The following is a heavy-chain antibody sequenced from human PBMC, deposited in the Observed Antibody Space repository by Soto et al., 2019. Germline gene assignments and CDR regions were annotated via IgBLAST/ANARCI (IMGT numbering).Heavy chain of an antibody. V-gene: IGHV1-2*04. CDR2: INPNSGGT. D-gene: IGHD3-3*01. J-gene: IGHJ6*02. CDR1: GYTFTGYY. Sequence: ASVKVSCKASGYTFTGYYMHWVRQAPGQGLEWMGWINPNSGGTNYAQKFQGWVTMTRDTSISTAYMELSRLRSDDTAVYYCAVLFPPFFGVTYMNVWGQGTTVTVSS. CDR3: AVLFPPFFGVTYMNV.